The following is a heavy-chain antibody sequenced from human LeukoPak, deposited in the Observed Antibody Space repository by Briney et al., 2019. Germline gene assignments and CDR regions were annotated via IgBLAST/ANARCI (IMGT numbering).Heavy chain of an antibody. V-gene: IGHV4-34*01. J-gene: IGHJ5*02. Sequence: SETLSPTCAVYGGSFSGYYWSWIRQPPGKGLEWIGEIDHSGSTNYNPSLKSRVTISVDTSKNQLSLKLSSVTAADTAVYYCARESSHYYDSSGYSSNWFDPWGQGTLVTVSS. CDR1: GGSFSGYY. CDR3: ARESSHYYDSSGYSSNWFDP. D-gene: IGHD3-22*01. CDR2: IDHSGST.